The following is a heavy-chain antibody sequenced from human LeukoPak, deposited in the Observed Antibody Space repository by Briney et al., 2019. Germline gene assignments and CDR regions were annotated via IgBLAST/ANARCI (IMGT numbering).Heavy chain of an antibody. D-gene: IGHD4-23*01. CDR3: ARGVVTPGEYYYYYMDV. J-gene: IGHJ6*03. CDR2: IYYSGST. CDR1: GGSISSYY. Sequence: PSETLSLTCTVSGGSISSYYWSWIRQPPGKGLEWIGYIYYSGSTNYNPSLKSRVTISVDTSKNQFSLKLSSVTAADTAVYYCARGVVTPGEYYYYYMDVWGKGTTVTVSS. V-gene: IGHV4-59*08.